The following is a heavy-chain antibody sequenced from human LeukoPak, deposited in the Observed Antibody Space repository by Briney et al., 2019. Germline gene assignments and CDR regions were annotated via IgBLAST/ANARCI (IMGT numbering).Heavy chain of an antibody. CDR2: IYYSGST. CDR1: GGSISSYY. J-gene: IGHJ4*02. V-gene: IGHV4-59*01. Sequence: SETLSLTCTVSGGSISSYYWSWIRQPPGKGLEWIGYIYYSGSTNYNPSPKSRVTISVDTSKNQFSLKLSSVTAADTAVYYCARAVYYGSGSYDYWGQGTLVTVSS. CDR3: ARAVYYGSGSYDY. D-gene: IGHD3-10*01.